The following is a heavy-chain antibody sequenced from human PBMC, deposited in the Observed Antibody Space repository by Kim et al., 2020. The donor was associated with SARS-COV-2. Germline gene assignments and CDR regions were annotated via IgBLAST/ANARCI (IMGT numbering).Heavy chain of an antibody. CDR2: IYYSGST. J-gene: IGHJ4*02. V-gene: IGHV4-59*13. D-gene: IGHD3-16*01. Sequence: SETLSLTGTVSGGSISSYYWSWIRQPPGKGLEWIGYIYYSGSTNYNPSLKSRVTISVDTSKNQFSLKLSSVTAADTAVYYCARKLPSNYVWGSYGYYFDYWGQGTLVTVSS. CDR1: GGSISSYY. CDR3: ARKLPSNYVWGSYGYYFDY.